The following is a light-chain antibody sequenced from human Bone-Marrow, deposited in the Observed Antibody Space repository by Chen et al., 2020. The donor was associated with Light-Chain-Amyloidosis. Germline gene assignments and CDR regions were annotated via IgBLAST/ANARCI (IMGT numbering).Light chain of an antibody. Sequence: QSALTQPASVSGSPGQSITISCTGTSSDGGGYNYVSWYQQHPGTAPKLVIFDVSYRPSGISNRFSGSTSGKTPSLTISGLQSEDEADYYCSSDTRSSTWLFGGGTRLTVL. V-gene: IGLV2-14*03. CDR2: DVS. J-gene: IGLJ3*02. CDR3: SSDTRSSTWL. CDR1: SSDGGGYNY.